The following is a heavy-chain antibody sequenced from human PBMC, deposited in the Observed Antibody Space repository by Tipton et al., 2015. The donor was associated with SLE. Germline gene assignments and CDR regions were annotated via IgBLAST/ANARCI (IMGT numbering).Heavy chain of an antibody. CDR3: ARGYNRNSYSSSWYTPRYYYGMDV. CDR1: GASISSSDYS. D-gene: IGHD6-13*01. CDR2: IYYNGGT. Sequence: TLSLTCNVSGASISSSDYSWGWMRQPPGEGLEWIGTIYYNGGTHSNPSLKSRVSISVDTSKNQFSLKLSSVTAADTALYYCARGYNRNSYSSSWYTPRYYYGMDVWGQGTTVTVSS. V-gene: IGHV4-39*07. J-gene: IGHJ6*02.